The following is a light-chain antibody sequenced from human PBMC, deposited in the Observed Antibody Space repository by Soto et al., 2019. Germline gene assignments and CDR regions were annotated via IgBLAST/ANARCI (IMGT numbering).Light chain of an antibody. V-gene: IGLV2-14*01. Sequence: QSALTQPASVSGSPGQSITLSCTGTSSDVGFYDYVTWYQQHPGKAPKLLIYEVTYRPSGVSNRFSGSKSGKMASLTISGLQAEDEADDYCSSYATSSTLVFGGGTKLTVL. CDR1: SSDVGFYDY. CDR3: SSYATSSTLV. CDR2: EVT. J-gene: IGLJ3*02.